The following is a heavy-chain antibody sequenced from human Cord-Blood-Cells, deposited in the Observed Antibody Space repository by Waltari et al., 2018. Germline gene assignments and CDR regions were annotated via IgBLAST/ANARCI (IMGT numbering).Heavy chain of an antibody. D-gene: IGHD2-2*01. V-gene: IGHV4-34*01. Sequence: QVQLQQWGAGLLKPSETLSLTCAVYGGSFSGYYWSWIRQPPGKGLEWIGEINHSGRTNYNPSLKSRVTISVDTSKNQFSLKLSSVTAADTAVYYCARGLERDIVVVPAAIKLDPWGQGTLVTVSS. CDR3: ARGLERDIVVVPAAIKLDP. CDR1: GGSFSGYY. J-gene: IGHJ5*02. CDR2: INHSGRT.